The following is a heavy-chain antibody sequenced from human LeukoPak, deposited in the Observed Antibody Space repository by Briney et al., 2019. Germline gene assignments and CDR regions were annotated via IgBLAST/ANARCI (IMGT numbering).Heavy chain of an antibody. Sequence: SETLSLTCTVSGGSISSYYWSWIRQPPGKGLEWIGYIYYTGRTNYNPSPKSRLTLSVDTSKDQFPLKLSSVTAADTAVYYCARLKWQLPYYFDYWGQGTLVTVSS. CDR3: ARLKWQLPYYFDY. CDR2: IYYTGRT. J-gene: IGHJ4*02. V-gene: IGHV4-59*01. CDR1: GGSISSYY. D-gene: IGHD1-26*01.